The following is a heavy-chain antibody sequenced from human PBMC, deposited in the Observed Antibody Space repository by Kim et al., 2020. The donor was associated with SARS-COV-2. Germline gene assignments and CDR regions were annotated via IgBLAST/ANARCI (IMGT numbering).Heavy chain of an antibody. Sequence: GGSLRLSCAASGFTFSSYEMNWVRQAPGKGLEWVSYISSSGSTIYYADSVKGRFTISRDNAKNSLYLQMNSLRAEDTAVYYCASFPNYYDSSGYYFPYFDYWGQGTLVTVSS. D-gene: IGHD3-22*01. CDR1: GFTFSSYE. CDR2: ISSSGSTI. CDR3: ASFPNYYDSSGYYFPYFDY. J-gene: IGHJ4*02. V-gene: IGHV3-48*03.